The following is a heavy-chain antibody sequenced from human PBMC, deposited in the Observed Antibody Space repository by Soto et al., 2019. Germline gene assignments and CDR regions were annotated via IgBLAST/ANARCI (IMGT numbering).Heavy chain of an antibody. D-gene: IGHD5-12*01. CDR2: ISYDGSNK. Sequence: PGGSLRLSCAASGFSFSSYGMHWVRQAPGKGLEWVAVISYDGSNKYYADSVKGRFTISRDNSKNTLYLQMNSLRAEDTAVYYCAKDLAEMATNHRGWLYYGMDVWGQGTTVAVSS. V-gene: IGHV3-30*18. CDR1: GFSFSSYG. CDR3: AKDLAEMATNHRGWLYYGMDV. J-gene: IGHJ6*02.